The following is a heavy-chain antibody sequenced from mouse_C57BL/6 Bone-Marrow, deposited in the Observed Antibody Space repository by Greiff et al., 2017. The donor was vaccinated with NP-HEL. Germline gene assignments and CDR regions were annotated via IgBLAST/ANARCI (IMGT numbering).Heavy chain of an antibody. Sequence: VQLKQPGAELVKPGASVKMSCKASGYTFTSYWITWVKQRPGQGLEWIGDIYPGSGSTNYNEKFKSKATLTVDTSSSTAYMQLSSLTSEDSAVYYLARERGYDYDPYYFDYWGQGTTLTVSS. J-gene: IGHJ2*01. V-gene: IGHV1-55*01. D-gene: IGHD2-4*01. CDR3: ARERGYDYDPYYFDY. CDR2: IYPGSGST. CDR1: GYTFTSYW.